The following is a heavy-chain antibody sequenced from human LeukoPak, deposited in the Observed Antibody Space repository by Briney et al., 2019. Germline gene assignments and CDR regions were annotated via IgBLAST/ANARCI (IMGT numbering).Heavy chain of an antibody. Sequence: GASVKVSCKASGYTFTGYYMHWMRQAPGQGLEWMGWINPNSGGTNYAQKFQGRVTMTRDTSISTAYMELSRLRSDDTAVYYCARTPTGYSSGWYRDNWFDPWGQGTLVTVSS. CDR2: INPNSGGT. J-gene: IGHJ5*02. D-gene: IGHD6-19*01. CDR3: ARTPTGYSSGWYRDNWFDP. V-gene: IGHV1-2*02. CDR1: GYTFTGYY.